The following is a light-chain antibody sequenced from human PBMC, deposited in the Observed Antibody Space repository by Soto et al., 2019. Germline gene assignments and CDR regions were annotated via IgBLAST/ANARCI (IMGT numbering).Light chain of an antibody. V-gene: IGKV3-11*01. CDR2: DAS. Sequence: EIVLTQSPATLSLSPGERATLSCRASQSIRHFLGWYQQKPGQAPRLLIYDASNRATGIPPRFSGSGSGTDFTLTISSLEHEDFEVYFCQQRYNWPWTLGQGTKVDIK. CDR3: QQRYNWPWT. CDR1: QSIRHF. J-gene: IGKJ1*01.